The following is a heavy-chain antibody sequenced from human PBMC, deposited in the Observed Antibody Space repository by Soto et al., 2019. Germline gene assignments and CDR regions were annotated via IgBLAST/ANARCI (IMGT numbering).Heavy chain of an antibody. Sequence: QVQLVQSGAEVKKPGSSVKVSCKASGGTFSSYTXXXXRQAPGQGLEWMGRIIPILGIANYAQKFQGRVXXXXXXXXXXXXXXXXXXXXXXXXXXXXXXXXXXXXFDYXGQGTLVTVSS. CDR3: XXXXXXXXFDY. J-gene: IGHJ4*02. CDR2: IIPILGIA. V-gene: IGHV1-69*02. CDR1: GGTFSSYT.